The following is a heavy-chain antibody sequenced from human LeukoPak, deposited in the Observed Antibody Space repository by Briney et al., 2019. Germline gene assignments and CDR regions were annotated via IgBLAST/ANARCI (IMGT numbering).Heavy chain of an antibody. Sequence: GGSLRLSCAASGFTFSSYGMHWVRQAPGKGLEWVAFIRYDGSNKYYADSVKGRFTISRDNSKNTLYLQVNSLRAEDTAVYYCAKGGYSSSWYQYYYYYYMDVWGKGTTVTISS. CDR1: GFTFSSYG. D-gene: IGHD6-13*01. CDR2: IRYDGSNK. J-gene: IGHJ6*03. CDR3: AKGGYSSSWYQYYYYYYMDV. V-gene: IGHV3-30*02.